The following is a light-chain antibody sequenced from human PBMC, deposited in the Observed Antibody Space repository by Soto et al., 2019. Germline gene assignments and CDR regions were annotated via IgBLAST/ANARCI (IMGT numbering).Light chain of an antibody. CDR2: LEGSGSY. V-gene: IGLV4-60*02. CDR3: ETWDGNTRV. Sequence: QPVLTQSSSASASLGSSVKLTCTLSSGHSSCIIAWHQQQPGKAPRYLMKLEGSGSYNKGSGVPDRFSGSSSGADRYLTISNLQFEDEADYYCETWDGNTRVFGGGTKLTVL. J-gene: IGLJ2*01. CDR1: SGHSSCI.